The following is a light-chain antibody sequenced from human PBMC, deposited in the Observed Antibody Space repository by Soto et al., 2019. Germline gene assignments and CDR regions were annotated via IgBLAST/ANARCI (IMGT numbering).Light chain of an antibody. Sequence: QSVLTQPPSASGTPGRGLTFSGLGSSPNIGNNAVSWYQQFPGTAPKLLIYNNNQRPSGVPDRFSGSKSGTSASLAISGLQSEDEADYYCATWDDSLNARGVFGGGTKLTVL. J-gene: IGLJ3*02. V-gene: IGLV1-44*01. CDR2: NNN. CDR1: SPNIGNNA. CDR3: ATWDDSLNARGV.